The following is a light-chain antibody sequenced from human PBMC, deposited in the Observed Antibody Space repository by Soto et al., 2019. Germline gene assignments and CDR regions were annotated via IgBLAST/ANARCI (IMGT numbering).Light chain of an antibody. V-gene: IGKV3-20*01. CDR2: GAA. Sequence: EIVLTQSPGTLSLSPGERDTLSCRANQSISHYLAWYQQKPGQSPRLLIYGAASRAIGIPDRFNGNGSETTFTLTISRLQPEDFALYFCQQYEASPFTCGAGTKVDI. CDR3: QQYEASPFT. CDR1: QSISHY. J-gene: IGKJ3*01.